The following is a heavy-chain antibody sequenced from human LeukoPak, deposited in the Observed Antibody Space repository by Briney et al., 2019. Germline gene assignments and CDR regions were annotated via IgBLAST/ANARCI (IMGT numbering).Heavy chain of an antibody. CDR3: ARPYSISWELDS. D-gene: IGHD6-13*01. CDR1: GFTFSSYG. V-gene: IGHV3-7*01. Sequence: QPGGTLRLSCVASGFTFSSYGMSWVRQAPGKGLEWVANIKQDESEKYYVDSVKGRFTISRDNAKNSLYLQMNSLRAEDTAVYYCARPYSISWELDSWGQGTLVTVSS. J-gene: IGHJ5*01. CDR2: IKQDESEK.